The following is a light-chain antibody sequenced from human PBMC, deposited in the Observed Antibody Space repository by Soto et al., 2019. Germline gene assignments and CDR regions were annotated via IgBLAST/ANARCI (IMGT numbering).Light chain of an antibody. CDR3: QHYNSYSRT. J-gene: IGKJ1*01. CDR2: KAS. CDR1: QSVLYSSNNIDTW. V-gene: IGKV4-1*01. Sequence: DIVMTQSPDSLAVSLGERATINCKSSQSVLYSSNNIDTWVAWYQQKPGEAPKLLIYKASKLENGDPSRFAGFGSGTEFTLSIASLQPDDSATYYCQHYNSYSRTFGQGTKVDIK.